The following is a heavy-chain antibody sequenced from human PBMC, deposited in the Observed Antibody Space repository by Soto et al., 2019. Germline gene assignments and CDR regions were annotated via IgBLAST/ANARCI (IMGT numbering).Heavy chain of an antibody. J-gene: IGHJ4*02. D-gene: IGHD3-3*01. CDR3: ARDIDFGY. CDR2: TYYRSKWYN. Sequence: SQTLSLLGDISGDSVSSNSAGWDWIRPSPSRGLEWLGRTYYRSKWYNEYAVSVKSRLTIKPDTSRNQISLQLNSVTPEDTAVYYCARDIDFGYWGRGTLVTVSS. CDR1: GDSVSSNSAG. V-gene: IGHV6-1*01.